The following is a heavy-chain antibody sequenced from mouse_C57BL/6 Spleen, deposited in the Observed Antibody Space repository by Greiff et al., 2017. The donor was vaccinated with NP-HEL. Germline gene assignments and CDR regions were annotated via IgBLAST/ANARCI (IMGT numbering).Heavy chain of an antibody. D-gene: IGHD1-1*01. Sequence: EVQVVESGGGLVKPGGSLKLSCAASGFTFSSYAMSWVRQTPEKRLEWVATISDGGSYTYYPDNVKGRFTISRDNAKNNLYLQMSHLKSEDTAMYYCARDTVVAGNWYFDVWGTGTTVTVSS. CDR2: ISDGGSYT. CDR3: ARDTVVAGNWYFDV. J-gene: IGHJ1*03. CDR1: GFTFSSYA. V-gene: IGHV5-4*01.